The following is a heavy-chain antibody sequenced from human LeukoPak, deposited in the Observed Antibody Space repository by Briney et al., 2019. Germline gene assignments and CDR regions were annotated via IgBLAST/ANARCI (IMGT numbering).Heavy chain of an antibody. J-gene: IGHJ4*02. CDR3: ARGLRYFDWSGRFDY. CDR2: IDKDGSST. V-gene: IGHV3-74*01. Sequence: GGSLRLSCAASGLTFRSYWMHWVRQAPGKGLVWVSRIDKDGSSTTYADSVKGRFDISRDNAKNSLYLQMNSLRAEDTAVYYCARGLRYFDWSGRFDYWGQGTLVTVSS. CDR1: GLTFRSYW. D-gene: IGHD3-9*01.